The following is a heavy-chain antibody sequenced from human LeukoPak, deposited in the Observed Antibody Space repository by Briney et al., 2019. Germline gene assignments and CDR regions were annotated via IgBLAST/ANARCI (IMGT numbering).Heavy chain of an antibody. J-gene: IGHJ4*02. V-gene: IGHV1-8*03. CDR1: XXTFTXYX. CDR2: MNPNSGNT. Sequence: ASXXTFTXYXXNWVRXXXGQGLEWMGWMNPNSGNTGYAQKFQGRVTITRNTSISTAYMELSSLRSEDTAVYYCARDPFDYWGQGTLVTVSS. CDR3: ARDPFDY.